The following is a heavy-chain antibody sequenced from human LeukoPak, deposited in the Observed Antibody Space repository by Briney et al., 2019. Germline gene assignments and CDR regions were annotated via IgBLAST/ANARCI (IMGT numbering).Heavy chain of an antibody. J-gene: IGHJ4*02. V-gene: IGHV3-23*01. Sequence: GGSLRLSCTVSTFTFNKAWMNWVRQAPGKGLEWVSAISGRGGSTYYADSLKGRFTISRDNSRNTLYLQMNSLRAEDTAVYYCAKLTYDNSGDLDSWGQGTLVTVSS. CDR2: ISGRGGST. CDR1: TFTFNKAW. CDR3: AKLTYDNSGDLDS. D-gene: IGHD3-22*01.